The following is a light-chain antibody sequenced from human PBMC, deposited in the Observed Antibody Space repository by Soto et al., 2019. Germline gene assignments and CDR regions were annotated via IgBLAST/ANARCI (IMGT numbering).Light chain of an antibody. V-gene: IGLV2-14*01. CDR1: SSDVGGYNY. CDR3: SSYTSSSTLYV. J-gene: IGLJ1*01. CDR2: DVS. Sequence: QSALTQPASVSGSPGQSITISCTGTSSDVGGYNYVSWYQQRPGKAPKLMIYDVSNRPSGVSNRFSGSKSGNTASLTISGLQAEDESDYYCSSYTSSSTLYVFGTGNKLT.